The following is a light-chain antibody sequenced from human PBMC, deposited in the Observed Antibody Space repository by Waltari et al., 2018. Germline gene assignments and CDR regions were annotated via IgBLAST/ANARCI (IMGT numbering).Light chain of an antibody. Sequence: DIQMTQSPSSLSASAGDSITITSRASQSISNYLNWYQQQPGKAPKLRIYVASRLQMGVPSRFRGRGSGTDFTLTISNLQPEDFATYYCQQSSTTPFFGQGTKLESK. J-gene: IGKJ2*01. CDR3: QQSSTTPF. V-gene: IGKV1-39*01. CDR2: VAS. CDR1: QSISNY.